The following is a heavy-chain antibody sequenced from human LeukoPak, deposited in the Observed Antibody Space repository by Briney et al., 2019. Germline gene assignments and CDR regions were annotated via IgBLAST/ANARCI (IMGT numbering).Heavy chain of an antibody. Sequence: PGGSLRLSCAASGFTFSSYSMNWVRQAPGKGLEWVSSISSSSSYIYYADSVKGRFTISRDNAKNSLYLQMNSLRAEDTAVYYCARAGGYYDSSGYLNYWGQGTLVTVSS. CDR1: GFTFSSYS. V-gene: IGHV3-21*01. CDR2: ISSSSSYI. D-gene: IGHD3-22*01. CDR3: ARAGGYYDSSGYLNY. J-gene: IGHJ4*02.